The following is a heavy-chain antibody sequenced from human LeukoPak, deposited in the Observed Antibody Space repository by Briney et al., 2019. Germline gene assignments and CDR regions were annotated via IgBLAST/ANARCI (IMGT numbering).Heavy chain of an antibody. V-gene: IGHV3-30*02. CDR2: IRYDGSNK. CDR1: GFTFSTYG. CDR3: TTLYSSSWFGNYYYYYMDV. J-gene: IGHJ6*03. D-gene: IGHD6-13*01. Sequence: GGSLRLSCAASGFTFSTYGMHWVRQAPGRGLEWVAIIRYDGSNKYYADSVKGRFTISRDNSKNTLYLQMNSLKTEDTAVYYCTTLYSSSWFGNYYYYYMDVWGKGTTVTVSS.